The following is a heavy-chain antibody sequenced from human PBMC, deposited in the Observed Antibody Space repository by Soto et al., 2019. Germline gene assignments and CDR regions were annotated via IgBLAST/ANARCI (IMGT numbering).Heavy chain of an antibody. D-gene: IGHD6-19*01. Sequence: LRLSCAASGFTFSSYAMSWVRQAPGKGLEWVSAISGSGGSTYYADSVKGRFTISRDNSKNTLYLQMNSLRAEDTAVYYCAKDLGSRSSGWPPGDYWGQGTLVTVPS. CDR1: GFTFSSYA. CDR2: ISGSGGST. CDR3: AKDLGSRSSGWPPGDY. V-gene: IGHV3-23*01. J-gene: IGHJ4*02.